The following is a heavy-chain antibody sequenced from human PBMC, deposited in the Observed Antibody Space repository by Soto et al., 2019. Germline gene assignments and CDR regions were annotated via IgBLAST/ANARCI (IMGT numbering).Heavy chain of an antibody. Sequence: SETLSLTCTVSGGSINNYYWSWIRQPPGKGLEWIGYVYYTGRTNYNPSLKSRLSISVDTSKDQLFLNLRSVTAADTAVYYCARGLEGWNNAYYDYWGQGALVTVSS. V-gene: IGHV4-59*01. D-gene: IGHD1-1*01. J-gene: IGHJ4*02. CDR3: ARGLEGWNNAYYDY. CDR1: GGSINNYY. CDR2: VYYTGRT.